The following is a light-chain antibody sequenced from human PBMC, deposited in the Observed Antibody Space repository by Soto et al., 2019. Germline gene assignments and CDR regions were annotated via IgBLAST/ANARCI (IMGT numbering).Light chain of an antibody. CDR2: KAS. V-gene: IGKV1-5*03. J-gene: IGKJ1*01. CDR1: QNLNSW. CDR3: QQYNSYSSGT. Sequence: DIQMTQSPSTLSASVGDRVTITCRASQNLNSWLAWYQQKPGKAPKLLIYKASSLESGVPSRFSGSGSGTEFTLTINSLQPDDFAIYYCQQYNSYSSGTFGQGIKVEIK.